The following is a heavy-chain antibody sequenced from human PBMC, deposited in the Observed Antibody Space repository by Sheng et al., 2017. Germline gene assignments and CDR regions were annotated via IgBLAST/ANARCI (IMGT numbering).Heavy chain of an antibody. D-gene: IGHD3-22*01. CDR2: IYYVGST. V-gene: IGHV4-39*07. J-gene: IGHJ4*02. CDR1: GGSISSRSYY. Sequence: QLQLQELGPGLVKPSETLSLTCTVSGGSISSRSYYWGWIRQPPGRGLEWIGIIYYVGSTDYNPSLKSRVTISVDTSKNQVSLKLSSVTAADTAVYYCARVSGYVFDYWGQGTLVTVSS. CDR3: ARVSGYVFDY.